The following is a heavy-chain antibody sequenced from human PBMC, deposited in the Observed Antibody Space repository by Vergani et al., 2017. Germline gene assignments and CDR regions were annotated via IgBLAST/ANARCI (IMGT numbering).Heavy chain of an antibody. J-gene: IGHJ5*02. CDR3: ARLRVGAIIS. D-gene: IGHD1-26*01. Sequence: EVQLVESGGGLVKPGGSLRLSCAASGFTFSSYSMNWVRQAPGKGLEWVSSISSSSSYMYYADSVKGRFTISRDNAKNSLYLQMNSLRAEDTAVYYCARLRVGAIISWGQGTLVTVSS. V-gene: IGHV3-21*01. CDR1: GFTFSSYS. CDR2: ISSSSSYM.